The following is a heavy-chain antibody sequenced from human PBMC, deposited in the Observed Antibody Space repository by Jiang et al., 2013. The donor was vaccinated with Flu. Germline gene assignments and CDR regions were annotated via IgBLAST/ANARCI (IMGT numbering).Heavy chain of an antibody. CDR3: ARDYSWSFDL. J-gene: IGHJ4*02. V-gene: IGHV3-48*01. CDR2: IGSDTSTI. CDR1: GFDFSSYS. D-gene: IGHD6-13*01. Sequence: QLLESGGGLVQPGGSLRLSCAASGFDFSSYSMHWVRQAPGKEPEWVSFIGSDTSTIYFADSVKGRFTISRDNAKKSLYLQMNSLRAEDTAVYYCARDYSWSFDLWGQGALVTVSS.